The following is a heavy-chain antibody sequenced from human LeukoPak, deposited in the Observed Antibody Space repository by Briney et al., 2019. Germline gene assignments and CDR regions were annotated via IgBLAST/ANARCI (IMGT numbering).Heavy chain of an antibody. Sequence: KPSETLFLTCAVSGYSISSGYYWGWLRPPPGKGLVCIGSIYHSGSTYYNPSLKSRVTISVDTSKNQFSLKLSSVTAADTAVYYCARDGAGYSSGWYVPWGQGTLVTVSS. CDR1: GYSISSGYY. CDR3: ARDGAGYSSGWYVP. CDR2: IYHSGST. V-gene: IGHV4-38-2*02. J-gene: IGHJ5*02. D-gene: IGHD6-19*01.